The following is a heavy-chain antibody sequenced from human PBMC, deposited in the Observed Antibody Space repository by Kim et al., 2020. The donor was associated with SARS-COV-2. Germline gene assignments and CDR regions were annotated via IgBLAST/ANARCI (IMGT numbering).Heavy chain of an antibody. V-gene: IGHV3-9*01. Sequence: SVKGRFTISRDNAKNSLYLQMNSLRAEDTALYYCAKDLLDSSGWYGWFDPWGQGTLVTVSS. D-gene: IGHD6-19*01. CDR3: AKDLLDSSGWYGWFDP. J-gene: IGHJ5*02.